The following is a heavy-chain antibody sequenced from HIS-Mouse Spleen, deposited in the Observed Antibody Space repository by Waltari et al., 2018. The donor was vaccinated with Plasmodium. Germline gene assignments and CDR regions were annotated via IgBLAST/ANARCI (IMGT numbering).Heavy chain of an antibody. Sequence: QVQLVESGGGVVQPGRSLRLSCAASGLPFSSYAMHWVSQAPGKGLEWVAVISYDGSNKYYADSVKGRFTISRDNSKNTLYLQMNSLRAEDTAVYYCAREGGYCSGGSCYSGQGFDIWGQGTMVTVSS. J-gene: IGHJ3*02. CDR1: GLPFSSYA. CDR3: AREGGYCSGGSCYSGQGFDI. V-gene: IGHV3-30-3*01. CDR2: ISYDGSNK. D-gene: IGHD2-15*01.